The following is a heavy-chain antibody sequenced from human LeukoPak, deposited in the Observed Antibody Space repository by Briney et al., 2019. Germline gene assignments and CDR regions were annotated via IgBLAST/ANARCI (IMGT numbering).Heavy chain of an antibody. CDR2: INHSGST. Sequence: SETLSLTCAVYGGSFSGYYWSWIRQPPGKGLEWIGEINHSGSTNHNPSLKSRVTISVDTSKNQFSLKLSSVTAADTAVYYCARVGGYSGYVNYWGQGTLVTVSS. CDR1: GGSFSGYY. V-gene: IGHV4-34*01. J-gene: IGHJ4*02. D-gene: IGHD5-12*01. CDR3: ARVGGYSGYVNY.